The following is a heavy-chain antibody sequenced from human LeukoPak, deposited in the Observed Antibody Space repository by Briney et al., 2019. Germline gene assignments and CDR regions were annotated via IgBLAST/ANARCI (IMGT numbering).Heavy chain of an antibody. CDR3: ARDPSVGGYSGSELGF. Sequence: PGGSLRLSCAGSGFTFSHFFMHWVRQAPGKGLEYVSAISYTGDETYYAKSVKGRFTVSRDNSKNTLYLQMGSLRPEDTAIYFCARDPSVGGYSGSELGFWGQGTLVTVSS. V-gene: IGHV3-64*01. CDR1: GFTFSHFF. CDR2: ISYTGDET. J-gene: IGHJ4*02. D-gene: IGHD5-12*01.